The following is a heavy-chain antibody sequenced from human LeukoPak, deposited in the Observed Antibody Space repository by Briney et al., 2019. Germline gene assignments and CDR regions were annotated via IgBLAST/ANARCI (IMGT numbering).Heavy chain of an antibody. J-gene: IGHJ4*02. Sequence: GGSLRLSCAASGSTFSNYWMHWVRQAPGKGLVWVSRIYGDGSSTSYADSVKGRFTISRDNAKNTLYLQMNSLRAEDTAVYYCAKGPWLAYPYYFDCWGQGTLVTVSS. V-gene: IGHV3-74*01. CDR2: IYGDGSST. CDR1: GSTFSNYW. CDR3: AKGPWLAYPYYFDC. D-gene: IGHD6-19*01.